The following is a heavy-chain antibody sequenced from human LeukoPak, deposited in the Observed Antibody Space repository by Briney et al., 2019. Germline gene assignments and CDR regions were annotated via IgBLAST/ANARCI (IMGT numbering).Heavy chain of an antibody. Sequence: GCLRLSCAASGFTVSSNYMSWVRQAPGKGLEWVSVIYSDDSTYYADSVKGRFTISRDNSKNTLYLQMNSLRAEDTAVYYCARVQGSGQPRWYWGQGTLVTVSS. D-gene: IGHD2-15*01. CDR2: IYSDDST. CDR3: ARVQGSGQPRWY. CDR1: GFTVSSNY. V-gene: IGHV3-66*01. J-gene: IGHJ4*02.